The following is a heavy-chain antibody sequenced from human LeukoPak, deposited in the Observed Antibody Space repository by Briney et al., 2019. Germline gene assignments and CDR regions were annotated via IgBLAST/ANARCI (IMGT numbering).Heavy chain of an antibody. Sequence: SQTLSLTCAISGDSVSSNSATWNWIRQSPSRGLEWLGRTYYRSRWYNDYAVSVTSRVTINPDTSKSQFSLQLNSVTPEDTAVYFCARGNLDSGGHYFGYWGQGTLVTVSS. CDR1: GDSVSSNSAT. D-gene: IGHD3-22*01. J-gene: IGHJ4*02. V-gene: IGHV6-1*01. CDR3: ARGNLDSGGHYFGY. CDR2: TYYRSRWYN.